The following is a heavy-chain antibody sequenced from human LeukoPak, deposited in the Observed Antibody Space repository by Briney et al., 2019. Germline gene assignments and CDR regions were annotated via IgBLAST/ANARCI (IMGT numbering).Heavy chain of an antibody. V-gene: IGHV3-23*01. CDR3: AKDLPYYDILTGYYTWAFDI. CDR1: GFTFSSYA. Sequence: PGGSLRLSCAASGFTFSSYAMSWVRQAPGKGLEWVSAISGSGGSTYYADSVKGRFTISRDNSKNTLYLQMNSLRAEDTAVYYCAKDLPYYDILTGYYTWAFDIWGQGTMVTVSS. CDR2: ISGSGGST. J-gene: IGHJ3*02. D-gene: IGHD3-9*01.